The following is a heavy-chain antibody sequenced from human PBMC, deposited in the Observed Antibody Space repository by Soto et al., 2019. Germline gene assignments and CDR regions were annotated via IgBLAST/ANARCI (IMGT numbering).Heavy chain of an antibody. J-gene: IGHJ5*02. CDR1: GYTFTSYY. CDR3: SRGVVTATNPGNWFDP. CDR2: INPSGGST. Sequence: GASVKVSCKASGYTFTSYYMHWVRQAPGQGLEWMGIINPSGGSTSYAQKFQGRVTMTRDTSTSTVYMELSSLRSEDTAVYYCSRGVVTATNPGNWFDPWGQGTLVTVSS. V-gene: IGHV1-46*01. D-gene: IGHD2-21*02.